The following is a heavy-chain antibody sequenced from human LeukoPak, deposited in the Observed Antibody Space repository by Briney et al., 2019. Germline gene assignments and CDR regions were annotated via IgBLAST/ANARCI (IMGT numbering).Heavy chain of an antibody. CDR3: AKGPRMVNYYYYGMDV. CDR2: ISYDGSNK. D-gene: IGHD3-10*01. Sequence: PGGSLRLSCAASGFTFSSYGMHWVRQAPGKGLEWVAVISYDGSNKYYADSVKGRFTISRDNSKNSLYLQMNSLRTEDTALYYCAKGPRMVNYYYYGMDVWGQGTTVTVSS. CDR1: GFTFSSYG. J-gene: IGHJ6*02. V-gene: IGHV3-30*18.